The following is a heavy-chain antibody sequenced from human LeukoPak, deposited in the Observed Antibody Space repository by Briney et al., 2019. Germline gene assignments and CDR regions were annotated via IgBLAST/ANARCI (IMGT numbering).Heavy chain of an antibody. J-gene: IGHJ6*02. Sequence: SETLSLTCTVSGGSISSYYWSWIRQPPGKGLEWIGHIYYSGSTNYNPSLKSRVTISVDTSKNQFSLKLSSVTAADTAVYYCATVTTDYYYYGMDVWGQGTTVTVSS. D-gene: IGHD4-11*01. CDR3: ATVTTDYYYYGMDV. V-gene: IGHV4-59*01. CDR2: IYYSGST. CDR1: GGSISSYY.